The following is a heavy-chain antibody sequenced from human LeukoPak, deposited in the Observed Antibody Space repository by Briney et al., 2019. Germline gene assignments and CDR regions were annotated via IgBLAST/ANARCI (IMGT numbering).Heavy chain of an antibody. D-gene: IGHD2-2*01. Sequence: PGGSLRLSCAASGFTVSRNYMSWVRQAPGKGLEWVAVIWYDGSNKYYADSVKGRFTISRDNSKNSLSLQMNSLRAEDMALYYCAKGGPAAISHFDLWGRGTLVTVSS. V-gene: IGHV3-30*02. CDR2: IWYDGSNK. CDR3: AKGGPAAISHFDL. CDR1: GFTVSRNY. J-gene: IGHJ2*01.